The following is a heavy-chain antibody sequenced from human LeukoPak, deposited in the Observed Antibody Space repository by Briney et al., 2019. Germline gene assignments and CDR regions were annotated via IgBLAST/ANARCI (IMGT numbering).Heavy chain of an antibody. D-gene: IGHD5-18*01. Sequence: ASVKVSCKASGGTFSSYAISWVRQAPGQGLEWMGRIIPILGIANYAQKFQGRVTITADKSTSTAYMELSSLRSEDTAVYYCARDLGIQLWLPDYWGQGTLVIVSS. CDR2: IIPILGIA. J-gene: IGHJ4*02. CDR1: GGTFSSYA. CDR3: ARDLGIQLWLPDY. V-gene: IGHV1-69*04.